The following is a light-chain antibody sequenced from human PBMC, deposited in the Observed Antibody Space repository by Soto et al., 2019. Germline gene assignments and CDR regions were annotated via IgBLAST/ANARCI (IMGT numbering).Light chain of an antibody. CDR1: QSVSSSY. CDR3: QQYSSSQLT. J-gene: IGKJ4*01. Sequence: EIVLTQSPGTLSLSPGERATLSCRASQSVSSSYLAWYQQKPGQAPRLLIYGASSRATGIPDRFSGSGSGTDFTITISRLEPEAFAVYYCQQYSSSQLTFGGGTKVEI. CDR2: GAS. V-gene: IGKV3-20*01.